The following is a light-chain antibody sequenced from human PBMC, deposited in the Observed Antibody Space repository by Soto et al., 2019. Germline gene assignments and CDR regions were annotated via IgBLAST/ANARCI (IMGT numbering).Light chain of an antibody. CDR3: QQYFEWPPMT. CDR1: QNINIY. Sequence: DIQMTQSPSSLSASVGDRVTITCRASQNINIYLNWYQLKPGKAPKLLIYVASSLQSGVPSRFSGSGSGTDFTLTISSLQPEDSAIYYCQQYFEWPPMTFGQGTKVEI. CDR2: VAS. V-gene: IGKV1-39*01. J-gene: IGKJ1*01.